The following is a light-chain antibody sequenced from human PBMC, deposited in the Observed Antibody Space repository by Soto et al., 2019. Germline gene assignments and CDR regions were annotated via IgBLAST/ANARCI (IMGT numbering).Light chain of an antibody. V-gene: IGLV1-44*01. CDR2: TTN. J-gene: IGLJ1*01. CDR3: ASWEDSLNGHV. CDR1: SSNIGTSS. Sequence: QSVLTQPHSASGTPGQRVTISCSGSSSNIGTSSVHWFQQLPGTAPELLISTTNQRPSGVPERFSGSKSGTSASLAISGLQSEDEADYYCASWEDSLNGHVFGVGTKVT.